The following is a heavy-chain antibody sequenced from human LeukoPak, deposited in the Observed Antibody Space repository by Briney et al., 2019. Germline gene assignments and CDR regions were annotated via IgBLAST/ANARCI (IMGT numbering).Heavy chain of an antibody. V-gene: IGHV1-8*03. CDR2: MNPNSGNT. J-gene: IGHJ6*03. D-gene: IGHD3-3*01. Sequence: ASVTVSCKASGYTFTSYDINWVRQAPGQGLEWMGWMNPNSGNTGYAQKFQGRVTITRNTSISTAYMELSGLRSEDTAVYYCARGVNYDFWSGSRYSYYYMEVWGKGTTVTVSS. CDR1: GYTFTSYD. CDR3: ARGVNYDFWSGSRYSYYYMEV.